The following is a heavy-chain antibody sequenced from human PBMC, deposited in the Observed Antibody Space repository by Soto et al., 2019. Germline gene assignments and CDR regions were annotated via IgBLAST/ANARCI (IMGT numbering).Heavy chain of an antibody. J-gene: IGHJ4*02. Sequence: QVQLQESGPGLVKPSETLSLTCTVSGGSLSSYYWSWIRQPPGKGLEWIGYIYYSGSTNYNPSLTSRVTISVDTSKNQFSLRLRSVTAADTAVYYCARRWGEALDYWGQGTLVTVSS. V-gene: IGHV4-59*08. D-gene: IGHD3-16*01. CDR3: ARRWGEALDY. CDR1: GGSLSSYY. CDR2: IYYSGST.